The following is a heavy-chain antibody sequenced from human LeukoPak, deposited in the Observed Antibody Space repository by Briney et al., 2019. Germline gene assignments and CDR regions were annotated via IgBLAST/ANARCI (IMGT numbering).Heavy chain of an antibody. D-gene: IGHD5-18*01. CDR3: ASGIQLWSGTDY. CDR2: IIPIFGTA. V-gene: IGHV1-69*06. CDR1: GGTFSSYA. Sequence: SVKVSCKASGGTFSSYAISWVRQAPGQGLEWMGGIIPIFGTANYAQKFQGRVTITADKSTSTAYMELSSLRSDDTAVYYCASGIQLWSGTDYWGQGTLATVSS. J-gene: IGHJ4*02.